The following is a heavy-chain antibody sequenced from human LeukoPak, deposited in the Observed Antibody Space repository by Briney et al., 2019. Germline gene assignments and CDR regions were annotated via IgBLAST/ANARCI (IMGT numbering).Heavy chain of an antibody. CDR1: GFSFDDYA. J-gene: IGHJ3*02. CDR2: ISWNSGSI. D-gene: IGHD2-2*01. V-gene: IGHV3-9*01. Sequence: SGGSLRLSCAASGFSFDDYAMHWVRQAPGKGLEWVSGISWNSGSIGYADSVKGRFTISRDNAKNSLYLQMNSLRAEDTALYYCAKAKYQLLGYAFDIWGQGTMVTVSS. CDR3: AKAKYQLLGYAFDI.